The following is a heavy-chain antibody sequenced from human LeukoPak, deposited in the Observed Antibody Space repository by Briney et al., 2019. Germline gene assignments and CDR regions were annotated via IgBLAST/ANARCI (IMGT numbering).Heavy chain of an antibody. CDR3: ARGALDPETVTNYFEY. CDR2: INPNSGVT. J-gene: IGHJ4*02. CDR1: GYTFSDHY. V-gene: IGHV1-2*02. Sequence: ASVRVSCKASGYTFSDHYIQWVRQAPGQGFDWLGWINPNSGVTDYARKFRGRVTMTRDMSLSTAYMELTRLTYDDTAVYYCARGALDPETVTNYFEYWAQGTLVTVSS. D-gene: IGHD4-17*01.